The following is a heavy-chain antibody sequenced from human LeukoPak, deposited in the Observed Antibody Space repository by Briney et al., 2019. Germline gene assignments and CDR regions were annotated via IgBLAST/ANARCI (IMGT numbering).Heavy chain of an antibody. Sequence: GGSLRLSCAASGFTFKSYAMSWVRQAPGKGLEWVSALSASGGSTYYAGSVKGRFTISRDNSKNTLYLQLNSLRAEDTAVYYCANLRRSGSYPDAFDIWGQGTLVTVSS. CDR2: LSASGGST. CDR1: GFTFKSYA. V-gene: IGHV3-23*01. D-gene: IGHD1-26*01. J-gene: IGHJ3*02. CDR3: ANLRRSGSYPDAFDI.